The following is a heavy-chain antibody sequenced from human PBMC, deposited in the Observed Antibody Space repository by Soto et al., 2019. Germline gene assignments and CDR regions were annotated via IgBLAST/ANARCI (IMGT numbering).Heavy chain of an antibody. D-gene: IGHD3-3*01. CDR1: GFTFSSYA. J-gene: IGHJ4*02. V-gene: IGHV3-30-3*01. Sequence: PGGSLRLSCAASGFTFSSYAMHWVRQAPGKGLEWVAVISYDGSNKYYADSVKGRFTISRDNSKNTLYLQMNSLRAEDTAVYYCARDWGDYDFWSGSADNFDYWGQGTLVTVSP. CDR3: ARDWGDYDFWSGSADNFDY. CDR2: ISYDGSNK.